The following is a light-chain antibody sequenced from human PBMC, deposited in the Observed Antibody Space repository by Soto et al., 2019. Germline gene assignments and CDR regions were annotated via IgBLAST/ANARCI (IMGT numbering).Light chain of an antibody. CDR3: QQSYTIPIT. CDR1: QSIATY. J-gene: IGKJ5*01. Sequence: DIQMTQSPSSLSASVGDRVTITCRASQSIATYLNWYQHKLGKAPKLLIYAASSLQTGVPSRFSGSGSGTDFTLTISSLQPEDFATYFCQQSYTIPITFGQGTRLEMK. CDR2: AAS. V-gene: IGKV1-39*01.